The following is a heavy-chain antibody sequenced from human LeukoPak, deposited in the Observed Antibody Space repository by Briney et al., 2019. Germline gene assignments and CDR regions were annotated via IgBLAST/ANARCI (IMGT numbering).Heavy chain of an antibody. CDR3: ARDPNGIVGATGTDY. J-gene: IGHJ4*02. CDR1: GFTFSSYA. V-gene: IGHV3-30-3*01. Sequence: GVSLTLPCAASGFTFSSYAMHWLRQAPGKGLECVAVISYDGSNKYYADSVKVRFTISRDNSKNTLYLQMNSLRAEGTAVYYCARDPNGIVGATGTDYWGQGTLVTVSS. D-gene: IGHD1-26*01. CDR2: ISYDGSNK.